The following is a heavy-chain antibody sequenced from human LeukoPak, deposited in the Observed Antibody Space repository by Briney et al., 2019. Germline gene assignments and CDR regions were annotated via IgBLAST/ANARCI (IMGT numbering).Heavy chain of an antibody. V-gene: IGHV1-46*01. CDR1: GYTFTSYY. CDR3: ARVPLYDSSGYSVDY. CDR2: INPSGGST. D-gene: IGHD3-22*01. Sequence: AASVKVSCKASGYTFTSYYMHWVRQAPGQGLEWMGIINPSGGSTSYAQKFQGRVTMTRDMSTSTVYMELSSLRSEDTAVYYCARVPLYDSSGYSVDYWGQGTLVTVSS. J-gene: IGHJ4*02.